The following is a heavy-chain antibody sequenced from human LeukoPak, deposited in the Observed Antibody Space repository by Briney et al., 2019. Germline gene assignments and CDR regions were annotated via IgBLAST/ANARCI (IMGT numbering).Heavy chain of an antibody. CDR2: IKQDGSEK. Sequence: GGSLRLSCVASGFPFSSYWMSWVRQAPGKGPEWVASIKQDGSEKFYVDSVKGRFTISKDNAKNSLYLQMNSLRAEDTAVYYCAREDHSKYEYWGQGTLVTDSS. V-gene: IGHV3-7*01. CDR3: AREDHSKYEY. D-gene: IGHD4-11*01. CDR1: GFPFSSYW. J-gene: IGHJ4*02.